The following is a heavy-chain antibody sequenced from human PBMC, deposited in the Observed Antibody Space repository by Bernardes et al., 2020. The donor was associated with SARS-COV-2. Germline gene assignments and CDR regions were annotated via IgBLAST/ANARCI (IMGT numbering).Heavy chain of an antibody. D-gene: IGHD5-18*01. CDR2: ISGSGGTT. CDR3: AKDGSSYGSPYYFDY. Sequence: GGSLRLSCAASGFTFSSYWMSWVRQAPGRGLEWVSGISGSGGTTFYADSVKGRFTISRDNSKSTLYLQMNSLRAEDTALYFCAKDGSSYGSPYYFDYWGQGALVTVSS. J-gene: IGHJ4*02. V-gene: IGHV3-23*01. CDR1: GFTFSSYW.